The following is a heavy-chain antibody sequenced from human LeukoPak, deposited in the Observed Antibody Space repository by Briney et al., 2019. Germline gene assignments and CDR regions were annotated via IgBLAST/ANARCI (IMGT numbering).Heavy chain of an antibody. CDR2: INPNSGGT. D-gene: IGHD6-19*01. J-gene: IGHJ3*02. Sequence: ASVKVSCKASGYTFTGYYMHWVRQAPGQGLEWMGWINPNSGGTNYAQKFQGRVTMTRDTSISTAYMELSRLKSDDTAVYYCARLYSSGWPWGAFGIWGQGTMVTVSS. CDR3: ARLYSSGWPWGAFGI. CDR1: GYTFTGYY. V-gene: IGHV1-2*02.